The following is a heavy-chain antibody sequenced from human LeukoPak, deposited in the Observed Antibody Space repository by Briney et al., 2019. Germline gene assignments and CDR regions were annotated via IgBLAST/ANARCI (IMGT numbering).Heavy chain of an antibody. CDR3: AREGPGDNWFDP. D-gene: IGHD1-26*01. CDR2: ISSSSSYI. V-gene: IGHV3-21*01. CDR1: GFTFSSYS. Sequence: PGGSLRLSCAASGFTFSSYSMNWVRQAPGKGLEWVSSISSSSSYIYYADSVKGRFTISRDNAKNSLYLQMNSLRAEDTAVYYCAREGPGDNWFDPWGQGTLVTVSS. J-gene: IGHJ5*02.